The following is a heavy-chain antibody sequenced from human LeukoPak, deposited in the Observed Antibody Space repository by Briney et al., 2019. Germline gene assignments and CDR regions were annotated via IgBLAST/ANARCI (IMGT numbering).Heavy chain of an antibody. V-gene: IGHV4-59*11. J-gene: IGHJ6*03. CDR3: ARQYRDYYYYYMDV. D-gene: IGHD1-14*01. CDR1: GGSISSHY. Sequence: SETLSLTCTVSGGSISSHYRSWIRQPPGKGLEWIGYIYYSGSTNYNPSLKSRVTISVDTSKNQFSLKLSSVTAADTAVYYCARQYRDYYYYYMDVWGKGTTVTVSS. CDR2: IYYSGST.